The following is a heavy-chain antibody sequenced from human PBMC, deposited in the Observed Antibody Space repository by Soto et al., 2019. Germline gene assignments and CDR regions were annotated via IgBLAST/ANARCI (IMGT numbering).Heavy chain of an antibody. D-gene: IGHD2-8*02. Sequence: PGGSLRLSCAASGFTFSSYDMSWVRQAPGKGLEWVSTILVDGRTFYVDSVEGRFTISRDSSQNTVYLQMNSLTAGDTALYYCAKATATGGGAFDICGQGTMVTVSS. J-gene: IGHJ3*02. CDR2: ILVDGRT. V-gene: IGHV3-23*01. CDR1: GFTFSSYD. CDR3: AKATATGGGAFDI.